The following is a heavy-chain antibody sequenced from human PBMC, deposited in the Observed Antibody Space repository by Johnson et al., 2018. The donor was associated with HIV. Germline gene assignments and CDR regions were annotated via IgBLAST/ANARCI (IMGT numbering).Heavy chain of an antibody. V-gene: IGHV3-9*01. Sequence: VKLVESGGGVVQPGRSLRLSCAASRFTFSRYGMHWVRQAPGKGLEWVSGISWNSGSIGYADSVKGRFTISRDNAKNSLYLQMNSLRAEDTALYYCAKDLSSSSWDAFDIWGQGTMVTVSS. CDR2: ISWNSGSI. CDR3: AKDLSSSSWDAFDI. D-gene: IGHD6-13*01. J-gene: IGHJ3*02. CDR1: RFTFSRYG.